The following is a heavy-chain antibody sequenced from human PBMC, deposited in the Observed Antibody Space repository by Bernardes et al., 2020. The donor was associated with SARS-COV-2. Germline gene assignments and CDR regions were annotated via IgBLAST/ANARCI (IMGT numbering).Heavy chain of an antibody. CDR1: GFTFSDFA. V-gene: IGHV3-23*01. CDR3: AKEANFDSRGFYPPYYLDQ. D-gene: IGHD3-22*01. CDR2: ISGSGGMT. Sequence: GGSLRLSCVVSGFTFSDFAMNWVRQAPGKGLEWVSAISGSGGMTYDADSFKGRFTVSRDNSKNILFLEVESLRADDTAVYFCAKEANFDSRGFYPPYYLDQWGQGALVTVSS. J-gene: IGHJ4*02.